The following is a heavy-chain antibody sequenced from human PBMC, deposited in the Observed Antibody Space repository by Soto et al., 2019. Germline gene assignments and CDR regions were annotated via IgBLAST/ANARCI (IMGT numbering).Heavy chain of an antibody. Sequence: SETLSLTCTVSGGSISSYYWSWIRQPPGKGLEWIGYIYYSGSTNYNPSLKSRVTISVDTSKNQFSLKLSSVTAADTAVYYCAREVYDFWSGFHYYYMDVWGKGTTVTVSS. V-gene: IGHV4-59*01. CDR2: IYYSGST. CDR3: AREVYDFWSGFHYYYMDV. J-gene: IGHJ6*03. D-gene: IGHD3-3*01. CDR1: GGSISSYY.